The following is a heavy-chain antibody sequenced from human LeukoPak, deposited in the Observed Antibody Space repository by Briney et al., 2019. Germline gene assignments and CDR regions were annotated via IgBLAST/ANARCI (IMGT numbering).Heavy chain of an antibody. D-gene: IGHD3-22*01. CDR3: ARGRESSGYYLYYYYMDV. Sequence: SETLSLTCTVSGGSISSGSYYWSWIRQPAGKGLEWVGRIYTSGSTNYNPSLKSRVTISVDTSKNQFSLKLSSVTAADTAVYYCARGRESSGYYLYYYYMDVWGKGTTVTISS. V-gene: IGHV4-61*02. J-gene: IGHJ6*03. CDR1: GGSISSGSYY. CDR2: IYTSGST.